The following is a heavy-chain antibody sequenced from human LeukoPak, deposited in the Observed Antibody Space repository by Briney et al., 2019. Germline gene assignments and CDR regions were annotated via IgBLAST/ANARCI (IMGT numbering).Heavy chain of an antibody. CDR2: MNPNSGNT. D-gene: IGHD5-12*01. J-gene: IGHJ3*02. V-gene: IGHV1-8*01. CDR1: GYTFTSYD. CDR3: ASDPGYSGFPDAFDI. Sequence: ASVKVSCKASGYTFTSYDINWVRQATGQGLEWMGWMNPNSGNTGYAQKFQGRVTMTRNTSISTAYMELSSLRSEDTAVYYCASDPGYSGFPDAFDIWGQGTMVTVSS.